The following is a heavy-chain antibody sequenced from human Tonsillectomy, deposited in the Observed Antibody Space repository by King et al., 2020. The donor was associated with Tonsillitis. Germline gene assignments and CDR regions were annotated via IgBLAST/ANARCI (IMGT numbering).Heavy chain of an antibody. CDR2: IYSGGKT. Sequence: QLVQSGGGLIQPGGSLRLSCAASGFTVSSNYMNWVRQAPGKGLEWVSLIYSGGKTYYAASVKGPFPISIENFNNTLYLQMNTLRDEDTAFYYCSLGFGELPICDYWGQGTLVTVSS. CDR3: SLGFGELPICDY. V-gene: IGHV3-53*01. D-gene: IGHD3-10*01. J-gene: IGHJ4*02. CDR1: GFTVSSNY.